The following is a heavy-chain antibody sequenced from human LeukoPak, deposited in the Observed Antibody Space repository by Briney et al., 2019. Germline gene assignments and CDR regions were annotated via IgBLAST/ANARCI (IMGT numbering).Heavy chain of an antibody. J-gene: IGHJ4*02. CDR1: GFTVSSNY. CDR2: IYSGGST. D-gene: IGHD3-22*01. Sequence: GGSLRLSCAASGFTVSSNYMSWVRQAPGKGLEWVSVIYSGGSTYYADSVKGSFTISRDNSKNTLYLQMNSLRAEDTAVYYCARGLVVTAPFDYWGQGTLVTVSS. CDR3: ARGLVVTAPFDY. V-gene: IGHV3-66*01.